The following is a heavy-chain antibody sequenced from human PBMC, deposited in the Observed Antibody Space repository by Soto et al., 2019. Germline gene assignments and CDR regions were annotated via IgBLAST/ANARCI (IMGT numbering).Heavy chain of an antibody. V-gene: IGHV4-30-4*01. CDR2: MYYNGRT. CDR1: GGSISSDVDY. J-gene: IGHJ4*02. Sequence: SETLSLTCTVSGGSISSDVDYWSWIRQPPGKGLEWIGYMYYNGRTYCNPALESRVTMSVDTSKNQFSLNLRVVTAADTAVYYCARWTTDIWGTDRQFFDSWGQGIPVTVSS. CDR3: ARWTTDIWGTDRQFFDS. D-gene: IGHD3-16*02.